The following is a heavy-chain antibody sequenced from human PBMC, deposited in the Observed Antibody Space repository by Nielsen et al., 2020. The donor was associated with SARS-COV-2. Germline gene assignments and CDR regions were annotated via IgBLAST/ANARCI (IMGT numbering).Heavy chain of an antibody. CDR2: ISGSGITI. D-gene: IGHD5-18*01. V-gene: IGHV3-48*03. CDR3: ATNPVGRYSYGWDYYFDY. Sequence: GESLKISCAASGFTFNNYEMNWVRQAPGKGLEWVSYISGSGITIKYADSVKGRFTISRDNAKNSLYLQMHSLRAEDTGVYYCATNPVGRYSYGWDYYFDYWGQGTLVTVSS. CDR1: GFTFNNYE. J-gene: IGHJ4*02.